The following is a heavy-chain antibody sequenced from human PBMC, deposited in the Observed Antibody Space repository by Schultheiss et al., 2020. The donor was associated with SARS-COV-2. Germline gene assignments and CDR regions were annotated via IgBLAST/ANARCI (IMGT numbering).Heavy chain of an antibody. Sequence: GGSLRLSCAASGFTFSSYSMNWVRQAPGKGLEWVSSISSSSSYIYYADSVKGRFTISRDYSKNTLYLQMNSLRAEDTAVYYCAKEGIVVVPAAIGYFDLWGRGTLVTVSS. J-gene: IGHJ2*01. CDR1: GFTFSSYS. CDR3: AKEGIVVVPAAIGYFDL. CDR2: ISSSSSYI. D-gene: IGHD2-2*01. V-gene: IGHV3-21*01.